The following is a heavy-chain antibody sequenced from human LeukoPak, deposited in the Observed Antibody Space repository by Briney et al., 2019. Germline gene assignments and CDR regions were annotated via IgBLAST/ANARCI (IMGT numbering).Heavy chain of an antibody. D-gene: IGHD5-18*01. Sequence: GGSLRLSCAASGFTFSSYWMHWVRQAPGKGLVWVSRINSDGSSTSYADSVKGRFTISRDNAKNTLYLQMNSLRAEDTAVYYCAREDTAMGYYYYYGMDVWGKGTTVTVSS. V-gene: IGHV3-74*01. CDR1: GFTFSSYW. CDR3: AREDTAMGYYYYYGMDV. CDR2: INSDGSST. J-gene: IGHJ6*04.